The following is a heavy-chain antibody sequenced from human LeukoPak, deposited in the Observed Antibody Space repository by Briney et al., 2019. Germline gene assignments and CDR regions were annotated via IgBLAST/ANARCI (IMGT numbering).Heavy chain of an antibody. J-gene: IGHJ4*02. D-gene: IGHD6-6*01. Sequence: PSETLSPTCTVSGGSISSTSYYWAWIRQPPGKGLEWIGSMYHSGSTYYNPSLKSRVTISVDTSKNQFSLNLSSVTAADTAVYYCARSDFGSSSYSFDYWGQGTLVTVSS. CDR3: ARSDFGSSSYSFDY. CDR2: MYHSGST. V-gene: IGHV4-39*01. CDR1: GGSISSTSYY.